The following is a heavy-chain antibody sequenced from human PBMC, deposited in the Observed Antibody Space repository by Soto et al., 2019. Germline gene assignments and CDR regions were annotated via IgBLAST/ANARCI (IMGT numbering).Heavy chain of an antibody. CDR2: ISSSSSTI. Sequence: PGGSLRLSCAASGFTFSSYSMNWVRQAPGKGLEWVSYISSSSSTIYYADSVKGRFTISRDSAKNSLYLQMNSLRAEDTAVYYCARDSEDIVARTEAGRSVYWDQGTLVTVSS. CDR1: GFTFSSYS. V-gene: IGHV3-48*01. J-gene: IGHJ4*02. CDR3: ARDSEDIVARTEAGRSVY. D-gene: IGHD5-12*01.